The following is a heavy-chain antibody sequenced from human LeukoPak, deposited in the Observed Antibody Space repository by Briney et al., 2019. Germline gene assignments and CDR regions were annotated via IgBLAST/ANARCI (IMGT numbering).Heavy chain of an antibody. V-gene: IGHV3-30*04. J-gene: IGHJ3*02. CDR3: ASDTNVLRYFDWEGAFDI. Sequence: GGSLRLSCAASGFTFSTYAMHWVRQAPGKGLEWVAVISYDGSSKYYADSVKGRFTISRDNSKNTLYLQMNSLRAEDTAVYYCASDTNVLRYFDWEGAFDIWGQGTMVTVSS. CDR2: ISYDGSSK. CDR1: GFTFSTYA. D-gene: IGHD3-9*01.